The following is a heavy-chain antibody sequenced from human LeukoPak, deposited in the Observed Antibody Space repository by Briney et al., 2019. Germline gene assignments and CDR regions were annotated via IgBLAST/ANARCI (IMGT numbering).Heavy chain of an antibody. CDR1: GYTFTSYY. D-gene: IGHD6-6*01. V-gene: IGHV1-46*01. Sequence: ASVKVSCKASGYTFTSYYMHWVRQAPGQGLEWMGIINPSGGSTSYAQKFQGRVTMTRDTSTSTVYMELSSLRSEDTAVYYCAREGGLEYSSSSGYYYGMDVWGQGITVTVSS. CDR2: INPSGGST. J-gene: IGHJ6*02. CDR3: AREGGLEYSSSSGYYYGMDV.